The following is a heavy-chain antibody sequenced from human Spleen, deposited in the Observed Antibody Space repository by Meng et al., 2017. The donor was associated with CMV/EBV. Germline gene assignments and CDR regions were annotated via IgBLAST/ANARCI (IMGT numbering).Heavy chain of an antibody. D-gene: IGHD2-2*02. CDR3: ARDEPYCSSTSCYTY. CDR2: ISAYNGNT. J-gene: IGHJ4*02. Sequence: ASVKVSCKASGYTFTSYGISWVRQAPGQGLEWMGWISAYNGNTNYAQKLQGRVTMTTGTSTSTAYMELRSLRSADTAVYYCARDEPYCSSTSCYTYWGQGTLVTVSS. CDR1: GYTFTSYG. V-gene: IGHV1-18*01.